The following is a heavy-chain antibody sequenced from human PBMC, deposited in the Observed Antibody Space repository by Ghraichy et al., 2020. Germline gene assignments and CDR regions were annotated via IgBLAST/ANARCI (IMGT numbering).Heavy chain of an antibody. Sequence: GESLNISCKGSGYSFTSYWIVWVRQMPGKGLEWMGIIYPGDSDTRYSPSFQGQVTISADKSITTAYLQWNSLKASDTAIYYCARHGKYTGSYVDFFDYWGQGTLVTVSS. CDR2: IYPGDSDT. V-gene: IGHV5-51*01. CDR1: GYSFTSYW. CDR3: ARHGKYTGSYVDFFDY. D-gene: IGHD1-26*01. J-gene: IGHJ4*02.